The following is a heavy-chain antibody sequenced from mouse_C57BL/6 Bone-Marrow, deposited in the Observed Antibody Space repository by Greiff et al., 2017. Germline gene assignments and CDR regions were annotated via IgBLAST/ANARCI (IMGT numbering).Heavy chain of an antibody. CDR2: IYPGDGDT. CDR3: ARYFDV. J-gene: IGHJ1*03. V-gene: IGHV1-82*01. Sequence: VQLQQSGPELVKPGASVKISCKASGYAFSSSWMNWVKQRPGKGLEWIGRIYPGDGDTNYNGKFKGKATLTADKSASTAYMQLSSLTSEDSAVYFCARYFDVWGTGTTVTVSS. CDR1: GYAFSSSW.